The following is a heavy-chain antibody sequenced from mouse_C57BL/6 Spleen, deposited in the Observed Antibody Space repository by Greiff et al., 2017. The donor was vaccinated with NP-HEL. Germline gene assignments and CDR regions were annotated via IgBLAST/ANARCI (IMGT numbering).Heavy chain of an antibody. Sequence: VQLVESGPGLVQPSQSLSITCTVSGFSLTSYGVHWVRQSPGKGLEWLGVIWSGGSTDYNAAFISRLSISKDNSKSQVFFKMNSLQADDTAIYYCASQLRLRRDYYYAMDYWGQGTSVTVSS. CDR3: ASQLRLRRDYYYAMDY. J-gene: IGHJ4*01. CDR1: GFSLTSYG. CDR2: IWSGGST. D-gene: IGHD3-2*02. V-gene: IGHV2-2*01.